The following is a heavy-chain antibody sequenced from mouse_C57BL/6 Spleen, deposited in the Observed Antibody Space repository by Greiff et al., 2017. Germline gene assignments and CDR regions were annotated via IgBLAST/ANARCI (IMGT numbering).Heavy chain of an antibody. V-gene: IGHV1-15*01. Sequence: VQLQQPGAELVRPGASVTLSCKASGYTFTDYEMHWVKQTPVHGLEWIGAIDPETGGTAYNQKFKGKAILTADKSSSTAYMELRSLTSEDSAVYYCTRGEVATNFDVWGTGTTVTVSS. J-gene: IGHJ1*03. D-gene: IGHD1-1*01. CDR3: TRGEVATNFDV. CDR1: GYTFTDYE. CDR2: IDPETGGT.